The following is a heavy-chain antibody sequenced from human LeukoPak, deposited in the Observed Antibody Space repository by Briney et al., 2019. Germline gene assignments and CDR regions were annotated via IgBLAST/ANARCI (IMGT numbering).Heavy chain of an antibody. CDR1: GYTFTAYY. J-gene: IGHJ1*01. V-gene: IGHV1-2*02. Sequence: GASVKVSCKASGYTFTAYYLHWVRQAPGQGLEWMGWINPNSGGTNYAQKFQGRVTMTRDTSISTAYMELSRLRSDDTAVYYCARDGVGYYDSSGYYYFQHWGQGTPVTVSS. CDR3: ARDGVGYYDSSGYYYFQH. CDR2: INPNSGGT. D-gene: IGHD3-22*01.